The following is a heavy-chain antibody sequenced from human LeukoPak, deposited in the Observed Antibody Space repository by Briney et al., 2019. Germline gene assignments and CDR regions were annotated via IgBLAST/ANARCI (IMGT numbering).Heavy chain of an antibody. D-gene: IGHD5-18*01. V-gene: IGHV3-21*01. CDR2: ISSSSSYI. CDR1: GFTFSSYS. J-gene: IGHJ6*02. CDR3: ARDKVEEADTAMVGLYGMDV. Sequence: PGGSLRLSCAASGFTFSSYSMNWVRQAPGKGLEWVSSISSSSSYIYYADSVKGRFTISRDNSKNTLYLQMNSLRAEDTAVYYCARDKVEEADTAMVGLYGMDVWGQGTTVTVSS.